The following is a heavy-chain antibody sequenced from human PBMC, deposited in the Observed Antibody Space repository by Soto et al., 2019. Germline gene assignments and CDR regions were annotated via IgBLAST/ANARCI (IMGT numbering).Heavy chain of an antibody. D-gene: IGHD3-10*01. Sequence: EVQLVESGGGLVKPGGSLRLSCAASGFTFSNAWMSWVRQAPGKGLEWVGRIKSKTDGGTTDYAAPVKGRFTISRDDSKNTLYLQMNSLKTEDTAVYYCTTRFAGGSGSYHFDYWGQGTLVTVSS. J-gene: IGHJ4*02. CDR1: GFTFSNAW. CDR3: TTRFAGGSGSYHFDY. V-gene: IGHV3-15*01. CDR2: IKSKTDGGTT.